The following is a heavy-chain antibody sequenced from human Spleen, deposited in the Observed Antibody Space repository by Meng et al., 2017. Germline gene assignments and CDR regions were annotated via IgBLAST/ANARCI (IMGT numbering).Heavy chain of an antibody. CDR2: IYTSGST. D-gene: IGHD2-21*02. V-gene: IGHV4-61*02. J-gene: IGHJ3*02. CDR3: ARALAYCGGDCYSSAYDAFDI. CDR1: GGSISSGSYY. Sequence: SETLSLTYTVSGGSISSGSYYWSWIRQPAGKGLEWIGRIYTSGSTNYNPSLKSRVTISVDTSKNQFSLKLSSVTAADTAVYYCARALAYCGGDCYSSAYDAFDIWGQGTMVTVSS.